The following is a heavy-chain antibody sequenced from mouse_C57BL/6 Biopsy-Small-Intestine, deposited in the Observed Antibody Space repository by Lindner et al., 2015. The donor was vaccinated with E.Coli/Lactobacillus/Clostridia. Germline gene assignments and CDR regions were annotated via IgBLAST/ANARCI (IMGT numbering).Heavy chain of an antibody. CDR2: INPNYGTT. D-gene: IGHD2-1*01. CDR1: DYSFTDYN. Sequence: QLQESGPELVKPGASVKISCKASDYSFTDYNMNWVKQSNGESLEWIGVINPNYGTTSYNQKFKDKATLTVDQSSSTAYMQLNSLTSDDSAVYYCARHGNYFDFWGQGTTLTVSS. CDR3: ARHGNYFDF. J-gene: IGHJ2*01. V-gene: IGHV1-39*01.